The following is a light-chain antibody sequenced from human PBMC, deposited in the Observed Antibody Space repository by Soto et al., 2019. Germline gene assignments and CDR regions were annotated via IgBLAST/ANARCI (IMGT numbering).Light chain of an antibody. CDR1: QSISSW. CDR2: AAS. J-gene: IGKJ4*01. CDR3: QQTDSYPST. V-gene: IGKV1-5*01. Sequence: DIQMTQSPSTLSASVGDRVTITCRAGQSISSWLAWYQQKPGKAPKLLIYAASSLQTGVPSRFSGSGSATDFTLTINSLQPEDFATYYCQQTDSYPSTFGGGTKVDIK.